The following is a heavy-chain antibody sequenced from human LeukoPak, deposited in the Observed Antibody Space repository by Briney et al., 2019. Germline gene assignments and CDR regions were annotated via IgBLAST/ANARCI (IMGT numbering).Heavy chain of an antibody. CDR1: GFTFSSYS. D-gene: IGHD3-22*01. V-gene: IGHV3-21*01. Sequence: GGSLRLSCAASGFTFSSYSMNWVRQAPGKGLEWVSSISSSSSYIYYADSVKGRFTISRDNAKNSLYLQMNSLRAEDTAVYYCARETYYYDSSGYRSYYYYMDVWGKGTTVTVSS. CDR3: ARETYYYDSSGYRSYYYYMDV. CDR2: ISSSSSYI. J-gene: IGHJ6*03.